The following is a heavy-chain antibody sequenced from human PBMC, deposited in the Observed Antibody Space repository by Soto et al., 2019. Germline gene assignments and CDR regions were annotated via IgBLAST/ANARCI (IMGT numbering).Heavy chain of an antibody. J-gene: IGHJ4*02. Sequence: ASVKVSCKASGYTFTSFGITWVRQAPGQGLEWMGWISAYNGNTKYAQKFQGRVPVTTDTSTSTVYMELRSLRSDDTAVYYCARDRPYNWKYVDYWGQGTLVTVSS. CDR2: ISAYNGNT. CDR3: ARDRPYNWKYVDY. V-gene: IGHV1-18*01. D-gene: IGHD1-20*01. CDR1: GYTFTSFG.